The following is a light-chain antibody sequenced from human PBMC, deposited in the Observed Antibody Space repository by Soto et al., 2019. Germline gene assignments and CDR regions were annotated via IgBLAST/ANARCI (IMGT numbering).Light chain of an antibody. CDR3: QQYNNSPPYT. CDR1: QSVSSN. Sequence: EIVMTQSPATLSVSPGERATLSCRASQSVSSNLAWYQQKPGQAPRLLIYGASTRATGIPARFSGSGSGTEFTLTISSLQSEEFAVYYCQQYNNSPPYTFGHGTKLEIK. V-gene: IGKV3-15*01. J-gene: IGKJ2*01. CDR2: GAS.